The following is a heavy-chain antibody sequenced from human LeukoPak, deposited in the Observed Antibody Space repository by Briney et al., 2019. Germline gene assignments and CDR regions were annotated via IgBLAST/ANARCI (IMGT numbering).Heavy chain of an antibody. D-gene: IGHD2-8*01. CDR3: ARALGGVNWFDP. Sequence: PSQTLSLTCAVSGGSISSGGYSWSWIRQPPGKGLERIGYIYHSGSTYYNPSLKSRVTISVDRSKNQFSLKLSSVTAADTAVYYCARALGGVNWFDPWGQGTLVTVSS. CDR2: IYHSGST. CDR1: GGSISSGGYS. V-gene: IGHV4-30-2*01. J-gene: IGHJ5*02.